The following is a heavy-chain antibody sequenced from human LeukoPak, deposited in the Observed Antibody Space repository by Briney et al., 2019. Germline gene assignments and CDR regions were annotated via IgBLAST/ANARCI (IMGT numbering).Heavy chain of an antibody. V-gene: IGHV3-23*01. CDR2: ISGGGDPT. CDR3: ARGGGYDSSGYVTDFDY. Sequence: GGSLRLSCTASGFTFNNYVMSWVRQAPGKGLEWVSAISGGGDPTYYADSVKGRFTISRDNSKNTLYLQLNSLRAEDTAVYYCARGGGYDSSGYVTDFDYWGQGTLVTVSS. D-gene: IGHD3-22*01. CDR1: GFTFNNYV. J-gene: IGHJ4*02.